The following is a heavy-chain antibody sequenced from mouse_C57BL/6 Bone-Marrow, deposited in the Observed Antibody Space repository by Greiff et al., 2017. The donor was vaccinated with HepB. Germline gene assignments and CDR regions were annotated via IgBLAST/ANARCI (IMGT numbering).Heavy chain of an antibody. CDR1: GYTFTNYW. CDR2: MHPNGGSP. Sequence: QVQLQQPGAELVKPGASVKLSCKASGYTFTNYWMHWVKKRPGQGLEWIGMMHPNGGSPDYNEKFKGKATLTADKSSSTAYMQLSSLTSEDSAVYFCTYDYDPWFAYWGQGTLVTVSA. D-gene: IGHD2-4*01. V-gene: IGHV1-64*01. CDR3: TYDYDPWFAY. J-gene: IGHJ3*01.